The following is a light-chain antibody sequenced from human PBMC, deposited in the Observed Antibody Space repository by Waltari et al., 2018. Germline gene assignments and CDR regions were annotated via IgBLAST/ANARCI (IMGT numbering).Light chain of an antibody. J-gene: IGKJ3*01. CDR2: AAS. V-gene: IGKV1-39*01. CDR3: RESVSTPKGT. CDR1: QSISTF. Sequence: DIQMTQSPSSLSASVGDRVTITCRASQSISTFLNWYQQKEGRAPKLLIYAASTLQRGVPSRFSGSGAGSDFTLTISSLQPEDSATYHCRESVSTPKGTFGPGTKVEIK.